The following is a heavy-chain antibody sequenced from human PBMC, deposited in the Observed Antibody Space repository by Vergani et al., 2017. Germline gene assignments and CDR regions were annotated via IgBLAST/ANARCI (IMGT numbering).Heavy chain of an antibody. J-gene: IGHJ4*01. CDR3: ASGRGGDCSGGSCSVYYFAY. D-gene: IGHD2-15*01. CDR2: INHSGST. Sequence: QVQLQQWGAGLLKPSETLSLTCAVYGGSFSGYYWSWIRQPPGKGLEWIGEINHSGSTNYNPSLQSRVTISVDTSKNQFSLMLSSLTAGDTAVYYCASGRGGDCSGGSCSVYYFAYWGQEPWSPSPQ. CDR1: GGSFSGYY. V-gene: IGHV4-34*01.